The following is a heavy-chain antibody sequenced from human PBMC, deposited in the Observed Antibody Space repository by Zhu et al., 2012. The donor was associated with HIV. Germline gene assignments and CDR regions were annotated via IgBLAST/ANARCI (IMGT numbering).Heavy chain of an antibody. Sequence: QVQLQQWGAGLVKPSETLSLTCAVYGGSFTAYYWSWIRQPPGKGLEWIGEINHSGSTSYNPSLKSRVTISVDTSKNQFSLKLKSVTAADTAVYYCARFDGLGATDTVCAGSDPRGREPWSPSPQ. CDR2: INHSGST. D-gene: IGHD1-26*01. J-gene: IGHJ5*02. CDR1: GGSFTAYY. V-gene: IGHV4-34*01. CDR3: ARFDGLGATDTVCAGSDP.